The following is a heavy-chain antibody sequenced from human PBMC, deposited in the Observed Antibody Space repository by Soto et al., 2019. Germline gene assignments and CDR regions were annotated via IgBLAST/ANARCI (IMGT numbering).Heavy chain of an antibody. CDR3: ARDYNWNYRGLDY. V-gene: IGHV1-3*01. CDR1: GYTFTSYA. CDR2: INAGNGNT. J-gene: IGHJ4*02. Sequence: ASVKVSCKASGYTFTSYAMHWVRQAPGQRLEWMGWINAGNGNTKYSQKFQGRVTITRDTSASTAYMELSSLRSEDTAAYYCARDYNWNYRGLDYWGQGTLVTVSS. D-gene: IGHD1-7*01.